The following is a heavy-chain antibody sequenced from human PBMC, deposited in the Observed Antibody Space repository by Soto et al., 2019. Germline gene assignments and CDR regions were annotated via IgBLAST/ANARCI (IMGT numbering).Heavy chain of an antibody. Sequence: ASVKVSCKASGYTFTGYYIHWVRQAPGQGLEWMGWINPNSGGTNYAQKFQGWVTMTRDTSISTAYMELSRLRSDDTAVYYCARGSYYYGSGEPFDIWGQGTMVTVSS. J-gene: IGHJ3*02. V-gene: IGHV1-2*04. D-gene: IGHD3-10*01. CDR2: INPNSGGT. CDR1: GYTFTGYY. CDR3: ARGSYYYGSGEPFDI.